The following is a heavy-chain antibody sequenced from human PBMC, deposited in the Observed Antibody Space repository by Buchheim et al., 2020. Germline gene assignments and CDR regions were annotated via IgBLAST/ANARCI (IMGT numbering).Heavy chain of an antibody. CDR2: ISGSVGST. CDR3: AKDSVPITMIVVGFDY. CDR1: GFTFSSYA. V-gene: IGHV3-23*01. D-gene: IGHD3-22*01. Sequence: EVQLLESGGGLVQPGGSLRLSCAASGFTFSSYAMSWVRQAPGKGLEWVSVISGSVGSTYYADSVKGRFTISRDNSKNTLYLKMNSLRAEDTAVYYCAKDSVPITMIVVGFDYWGQGTL. J-gene: IGHJ4*02.